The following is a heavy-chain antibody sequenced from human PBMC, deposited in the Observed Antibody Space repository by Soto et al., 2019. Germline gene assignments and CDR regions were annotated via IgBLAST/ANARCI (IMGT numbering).Heavy chain of an antibody. CDR3: ARDRRGGSSWAIYYFDY. CDR2: ISYDGSNK. CDR1: GFTFSSYA. V-gene: IGHV3-30-3*01. Sequence: VQLVESGGGVVQPGRSLRLSCAASGFTFSSYAMHWVRQAPGKGLEWVAVISYDGSNKYYADSVKGRFTISRDNSKNTLYLQMNSLRAEDTAVYYCARDRRGGSSWAIYYFDYWGQGTLVTVSS. D-gene: IGHD6-13*01. J-gene: IGHJ4*02.